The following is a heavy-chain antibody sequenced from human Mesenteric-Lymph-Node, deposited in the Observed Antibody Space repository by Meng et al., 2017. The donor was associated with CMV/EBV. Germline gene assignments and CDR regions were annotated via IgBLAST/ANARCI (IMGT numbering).Heavy chain of an antibody. CDR2: IYYSGST. D-gene: IGHD4-23*01. CDR1: GGSISSSSYY. V-gene: IGHV4-39*07. CDR3: HYGGNSVDGAFNI. Sequence: SETLSLTCTVSGGSISSSSYYWGWIRQPPGKGLEWIGSIYYSGSTNYNPSLKSRVTISVDTSKNQFSLRLSSVTAADTAVYYCHYGGNSVDGAFNIWGQGTMVTVSS. J-gene: IGHJ3*02.